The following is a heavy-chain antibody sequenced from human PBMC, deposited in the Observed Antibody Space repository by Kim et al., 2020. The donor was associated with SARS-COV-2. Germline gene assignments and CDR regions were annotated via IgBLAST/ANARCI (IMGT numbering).Heavy chain of an antibody. CDR2: ISYDGSNK. CDR1: GFTFSSYA. J-gene: IGHJ6*02. D-gene: IGHD2-15*01. V-gene: IGHV3-30*04. Sequence: GGSLRLSCAASGFTFSSYAMHWVRQAPGKGLEWVAVISYDGSNKYYADSVKGRFTISRDNSKNTLYLQMNSLRAEDTAVYYCARDQTVVTLPSPLIYYYYYGMDVWGQGTTVTVSS. CDR3: ARDQTVVTLPSPLIYYYYYGMDV.